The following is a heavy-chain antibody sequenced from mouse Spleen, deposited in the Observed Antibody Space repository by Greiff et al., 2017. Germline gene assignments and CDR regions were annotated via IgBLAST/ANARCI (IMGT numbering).Heavy chain of an antibody. Sequence: VKLVESGAELVKPGASVKLSCKASGYTFTSYYMYWVKQRPGQGLEWIGEINPSNGGTNFNEKFKSKATLTVDKSSSTAYMQLSSLASEDSAVYYCTRSGGYYVSWFAYWGQGTLVTVSA. D-gene: IGHD2-3*01. CDR3: TRSGGYYVSWFAY. V-gene: IGHV1S81*02. CDR2: INPSNGGT. J-gene: IGHJ3*01. CDR1: GYTFTSYY.